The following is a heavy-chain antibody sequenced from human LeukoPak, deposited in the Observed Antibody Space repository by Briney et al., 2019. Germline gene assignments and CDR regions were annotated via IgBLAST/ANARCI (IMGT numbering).Heavy chain of an antibody. CDR3: AKEGLWFGDLFDAFDI. Sequence: PGGSLRLSCAASGFTFSSYAMSWVRQAPGKGLEWVSAISGSGGSTYYADSVKGRFTISRDNSKNTLYLQMNSLRAEDTAVYYCAKEGLWFGDLFDAFDIWGQGTMVTVSS. CDR2: ISGSGGST. CDR1: GFTFSSYA. D-gene: IGHD3-10*01. V-gene: IGHV3-23*01. J-gene: IGHJ3*02.